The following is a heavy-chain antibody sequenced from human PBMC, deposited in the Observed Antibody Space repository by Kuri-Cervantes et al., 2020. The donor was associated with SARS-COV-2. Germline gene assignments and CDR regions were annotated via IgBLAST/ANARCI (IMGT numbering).Heavy chain of an antibody. CDR2: ISYDGSNK. D-gene: IGHD2-8*01. CDR3: ARVMMYGGFLGRPLAY. Sequence: GGSLRLSCAASGFTFSSYAMHWVRQAPSKGLEWVAVISYDGSNKYYADSVKGRFTISRDNSKNTLYLQMNSLRAEDTAVYYCARVMMYGGFLGRPLAYWGQGTLVTVSS. CDR1: GFTFSSYA. J-gene: IGHJ4*02. V-gene: IGHV3-30-3*01.